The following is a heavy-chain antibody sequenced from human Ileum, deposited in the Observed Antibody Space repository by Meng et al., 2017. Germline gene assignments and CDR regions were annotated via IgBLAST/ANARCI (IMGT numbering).Heavy chain of an antibody. D-gene: IGHD6-19*01. CDR2: MYHSGTT. CDR1: GASISSGNW. Sequence: LQGPGPGLVQPSATLSLTGSVSGASISSGNWWSWVRQSPGKGLEWIGEMYHSGTTNYNPSLKSRVTISLDTSKNQLSLKLTSVTAADTAVYYCARHIGVPGTRGFDYWGQGTLVTVSS. CDR3: ARHIGVPGTRGFDY. V-gene: IGHV4-4*02. J-gene: IGHJ4*02.